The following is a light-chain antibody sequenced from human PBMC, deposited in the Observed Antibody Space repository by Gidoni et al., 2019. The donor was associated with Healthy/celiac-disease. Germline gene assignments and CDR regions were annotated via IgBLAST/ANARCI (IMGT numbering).Light chain of an antibody. Sequence: DNQMTKSPSALSASVGDRVTITCRASQSISSYLHWYQQKPGKAPMLLISAASSLQSVVPSRFSGSASATDFTLTISSLQPEDFATYYCQHSYRTPRTFGQGTKVEIK. V-gene: IGKV1-39*01. CDR1: QSISSY. J-gene: IGKJ1*01. CDR3: QHSYRTPRT. CDR2: AAS.